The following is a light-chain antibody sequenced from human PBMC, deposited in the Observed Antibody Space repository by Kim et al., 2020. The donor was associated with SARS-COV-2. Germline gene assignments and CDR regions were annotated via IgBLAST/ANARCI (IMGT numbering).Light chain of an antibody. Sequence: SSELTQDPAVSVALGQTVRITCQGDSLRSYYAGWYQQKPGQAPALVIYGKNSRPSGIPDRFSGSSSGNTASLTITWAQAADEADYYCNSRDSSGAPWVFGGGTQLTVL. J-gene: IGLJ3*02. V-gene: IGLV3-19*01. CDR3: NSRDSSGAPWV. CDR2: GKN. CDR1: SLRSYY.